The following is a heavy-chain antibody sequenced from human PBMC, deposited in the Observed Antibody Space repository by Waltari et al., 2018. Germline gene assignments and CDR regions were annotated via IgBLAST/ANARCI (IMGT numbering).Heavy chain of an antibody. CDR3: ATSSIDY. CDR2: VDPEDGET. D-gene: IGHD6-6*01. J-gene: IGHJ4*02. CDR1: GYTFPDYH. V-gene: IGHV1-69-2*01. Sequence: EVQLVQSGAEVKKPGATVKSSCKASGYTFPDYHMHWVQQAPGNGLEWMGRVDPEDGETIYAEKFQGRVTITADTSTDTAYMALSRLRSEDTAVYYCATSSIDYWGQGTLVTVSS.